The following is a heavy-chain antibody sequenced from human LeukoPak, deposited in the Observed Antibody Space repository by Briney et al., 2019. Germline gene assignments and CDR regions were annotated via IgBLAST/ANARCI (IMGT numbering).Heavy chain of an antibody. J-gene: IGHJ1*01. V-gene: IGHV1-2*02. CDR3: ARSHPTVVTNVDSN. CDR2: INPSSADT. CDR1: GYSFTVYY. D-gene: IGHD2-21*02. Sequence: ASVKVSCKASGYSFTVYYIHWMRQAPGQGLEWVGWINPSSADTNIAPKFQGRVTMTRDTSINTAYMDLSRLTSDDTAVYCCARSHPTVVTNVDSNWGQGTLVAVTS.